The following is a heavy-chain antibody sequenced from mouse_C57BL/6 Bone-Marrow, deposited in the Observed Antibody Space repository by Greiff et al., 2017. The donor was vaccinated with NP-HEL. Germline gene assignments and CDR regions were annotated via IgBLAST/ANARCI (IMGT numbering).Heavy chain of an antibody. J-gene: IGHJ4*01. CDR3: ARDDPFRAMDY. CDR2: ISDGGSYT. V-gene: IGHV5-4*01. Sequence: EVKLMESGGGLVKPGGSLKLSCAASGFTFSSYAMSWVRQTPEKRLEWVATISDGGSYTYYPDNVKGRFTISRDNAKNNLYLQMSHLKSEDTAMYYCARDDPFRAMDYWGQGTSVTVSS. CDR1: GFTFSSYA.